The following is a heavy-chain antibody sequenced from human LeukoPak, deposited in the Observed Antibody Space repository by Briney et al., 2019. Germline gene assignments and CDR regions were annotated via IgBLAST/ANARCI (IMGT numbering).Heavy chain of an antibody. CDR3: AKVRGVIMSSLGYFDY. J-gene: IGHJ4*02. Sequence: PSETLSLTCTVSGGSISSYYWSWIRQPAGKGLEWIGRIYTSGSTNYNPSLKSRVTMSVDTSKNQFSLKLSSVTAADTAVYYCAKVRGVIMSSLGYFDYWGQGTLVTVSS. CDR1: GGSISSYY. CDR2: IYTSGST. D-gene: IGHD3-10*01. V-gene: IGHV4-4*07.